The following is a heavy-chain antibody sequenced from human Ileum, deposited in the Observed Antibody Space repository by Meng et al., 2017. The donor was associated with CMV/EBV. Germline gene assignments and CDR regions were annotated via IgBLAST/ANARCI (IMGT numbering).Heavy chain of an antibody. CDR1: DCVSISTES. D-gene: IGHD3-10*01. J-gene: IGHJ4*02. V-gene: IGHV6-1*01. Sequence: QGPLHQSGPGLVNPSLTLSRSCAGDCVSISTESWNWIRQSPSRGLEWLGRTWYGSKWYYEYAVSVKSRITIIPDTSQNQISLQLNSVTPDDTAVYYCTYGWPLKYWGQGSLVTVSS. CDR2: TWYGSKWYY. CDR3: TYGWPLKY.